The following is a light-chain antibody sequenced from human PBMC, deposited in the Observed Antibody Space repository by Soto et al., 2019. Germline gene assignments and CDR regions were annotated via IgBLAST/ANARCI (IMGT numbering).Light chain of an antibody. Sequence: DIQMTQSPSTLSASVGDRVTITCRARQSIRSRLAWYQQKPGKAPELLIQKASSLQSGVPSRFSGSGSGTEFILTISSLQPDDFAYYYCQQYEAYPLTFGGGPKVEIK. V-gene: IGKV1-5*03. CDR2: KAS. CDR3: QQYEAYPLT. J-gene: IGKJ4*01. CDR1: QSIRSR.